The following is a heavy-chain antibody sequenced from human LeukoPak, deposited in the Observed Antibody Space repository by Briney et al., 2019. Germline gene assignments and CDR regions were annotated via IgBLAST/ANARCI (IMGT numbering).Heavy chain of an antibody. V-gene: IGHV3-23*01. D-gene: IGHD5-24*01. J-gene: IGHJ6*02. CDR2: ISGSGDST. CDR1: GFTFSSFA. CDR3: AKILERELQYYYYGMDV. Sequence: GGSLRLSCAASGFTFSSFALSWVRQAPGKGLEWVSSISGSGDSTYYMESVKGRFTISRDNSENTLYLQMNSLRADDTAVYYCAKILERELQYYYYGMDVWGQGTSVTVSS.